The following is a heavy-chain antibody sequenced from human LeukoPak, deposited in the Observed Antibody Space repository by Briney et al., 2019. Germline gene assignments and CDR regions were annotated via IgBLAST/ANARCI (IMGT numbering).Heavy chain of an antibody. CDR1: GYSISNGYS. J-gene: IGHJ4*02. CDR3: TREDGFGDPRAPYPDH. CDR2: ISHSGKS. Sequence: SETLSLTCAVSGYSISNGYSWGWIRPPPGKGLELIGSISHSGKSDYNPSLMSRVTISTDTSKNHFSLSLTSVTAADTAVYYCTREDGFGDPRAPYPDHWGQGGLVIVSS. V-gene: IGHV4-38-2*02. D-gene: IGHD3-10*01.